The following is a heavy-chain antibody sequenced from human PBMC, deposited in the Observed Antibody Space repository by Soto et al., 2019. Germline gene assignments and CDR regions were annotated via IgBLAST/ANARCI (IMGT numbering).Heavy chain of an antibody. CDR1: GFTFSDSY. V-gene: IGHV3-11*01. Sequence: GGSLRLSCAASGFTFSDSYMSWIRQAPGKGLEWISYITFSGNTVYYAASLKGRFTISRDNAKNSLYLQMTRLRAEDTAVYYCARVSWREKYGMDVWGQGTTVTVSS. CDR3: ARVSWREKYGMDV. CDR2: ITFSGNTV. J-gene: IGHJ6*02.